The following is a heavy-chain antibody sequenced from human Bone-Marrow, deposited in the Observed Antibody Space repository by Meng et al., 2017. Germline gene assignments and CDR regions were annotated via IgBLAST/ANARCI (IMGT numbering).Heavy chain of an antibody. CDR1: GYSISSGYY. CDR2: IYHSGST. Sequence: SETLSLTCTVSGYSISSGYYWGWIRQPPGKGLEWIGSIYHSGSTYYNPSLKSRVTISVDTSKNQFSLKLSSVTAAETAVYYCARTGGWGDPRNWYFDLWGRGTLVTVSS. D-gene: IGHD2-21*02. CDR3: ARTGGWGDPRNWYFDL. J-gene: IGHJ2*01. V-gene: IGHV4-38-2*02.